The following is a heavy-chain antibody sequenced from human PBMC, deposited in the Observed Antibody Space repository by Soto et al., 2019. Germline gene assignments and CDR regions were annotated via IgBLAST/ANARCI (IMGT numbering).Heavy chain of an antibody. CDR1: GFTFSSYS. V-gene: IGHV3-21*01. J-gene: IGHJ4*02. CDR3: ARAYCSGGSCYSCDY. Sequence: GGSLRLSCAASGFTFSSYSMNWVRQAPGKGLEWVSSISSSSSYIYYADSVKGRFTISRDNAKNSLYLQMNSLRAEDTAVYYCARAYCSGGSCYSCDYWGQGTLVTVSS. D-gene: IGHD2-15*01. CDR2: ISSSSSYI.